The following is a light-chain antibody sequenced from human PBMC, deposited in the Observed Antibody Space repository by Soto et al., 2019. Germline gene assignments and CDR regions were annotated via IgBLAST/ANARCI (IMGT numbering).Light chain of an antibody. J-gene: IGKJ5*01. V-gene: IGKV3D-20*01. CDR3: QQYGSSPIT. CDR1: QSVSSSY. Sequence: EIILTQSPATLSLSPGERATLSCGASQSVSSSYVAWYQHRPGLAPRLLIHDASSRATGIPDRFSGTKSGTDFTLTIRRLEPEDAAVYYCQQYGSSPITFGQGTLLEIK. CDR2: DAS.